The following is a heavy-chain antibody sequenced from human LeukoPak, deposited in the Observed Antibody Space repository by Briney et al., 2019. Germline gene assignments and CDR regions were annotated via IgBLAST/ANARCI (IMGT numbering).Heavy chain of an antibody. D-gene: IGHD5-18*01. CDR3: ARALVDTAMDPDY. V-gene: IGHV1-18*04. CDR1: GYTFTGYY. CDR2: ISAYNGNT. J-gene: IGHJ4*02. Sequence: ASVKVSCKASGYTFTGYYMHWVRQAPGQGLEWMGWISAYNGNTNYAQKLQGRVTMTTDTSTSTAYMELSSLRSEDTAVYYCARALVDTAMDPDYWGQGTLVTVSS.